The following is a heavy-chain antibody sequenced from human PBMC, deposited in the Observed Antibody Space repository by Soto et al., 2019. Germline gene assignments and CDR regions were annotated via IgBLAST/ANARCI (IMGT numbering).Heavy chain of an antibody. CDR1: GFSLYSYV. J-gene: IGHJ5*02. D-gene: IGHD3-9*01. CDR2: ISGRGDAT. Sequence: GGSLRLSCVASGFSLYSYVIHWVRQTLGKGLQWVSSISGRGDATYYADSVKGRFTISRDNSKNTLFLQMNSLGADDTAVYYCAKDPILTTPPSFDPWGQGTLVTVSS. V-gene: IGHV3-23*01. CDR3: AKDPILTTPPSFDP.